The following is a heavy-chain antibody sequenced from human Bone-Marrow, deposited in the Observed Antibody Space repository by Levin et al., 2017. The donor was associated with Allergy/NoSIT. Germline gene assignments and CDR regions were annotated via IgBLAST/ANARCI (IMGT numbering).Heavy chain of an antibody. J-gene: IGHJ6*02. CDR2: MNIDGSKT. V-gene: IGHV3-74*01. Sequence: QSGGSLRLSCAASGFNFSIYWMHWVRQAPGKGLVWVSRMNIDGSKTIYADSVKGRFTISRDNAKNTLYLQMNSLRAEDTALYYCARVAKFMVGTTAHYGLDVWGQGTSVTVS. CDR3: ARVAKFMVGTTAHYGLDV. D-gene: IGHD1-7*01. CDR1: GFNFSIYW.